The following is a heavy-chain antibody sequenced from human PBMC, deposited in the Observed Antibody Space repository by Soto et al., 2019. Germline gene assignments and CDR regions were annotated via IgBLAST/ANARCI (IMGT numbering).Heavy chain of an antibody. V-gene: IGHV4-59*01. J-gene: IGHJ5*02. CDR1: GGSISGYF. CDR2: MSYTGNT. D-gene: IGHD3-10*01. Sequence: KTSETLSLTCTVSGGSISGYFWNWIRQPPGKRLEWIGYMSYTGNTNYTPSLTSRVSTSVDTSKNQFSLNLNSVTAADTAVYSCARADTTIVPLAPWGQGTLVTVSS. CDR3: ARADTTIVPLAP.